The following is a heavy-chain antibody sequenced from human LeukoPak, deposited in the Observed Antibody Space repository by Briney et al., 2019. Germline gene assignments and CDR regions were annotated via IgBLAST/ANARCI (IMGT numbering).Heavy chain of an antibody. CDR1: GFTFSDYV. CDR2: ITGSGHNT. Sequence: GGSLRLSCAASGFTFSDYVMGWVRQAPGQGLEWVSSITGSGHNTYYADSVKGRCAISRDNSKTTLYLQMNSLRAEDTALYYCAKGSHVSSGYYFDYWGQGSLVTVSA. J-gene: IGHJ4*02. CDR3: AKGSHVSSGYYFDY. D-gene: IGHD3-22*01. V-gene: IGHV3-23*01.